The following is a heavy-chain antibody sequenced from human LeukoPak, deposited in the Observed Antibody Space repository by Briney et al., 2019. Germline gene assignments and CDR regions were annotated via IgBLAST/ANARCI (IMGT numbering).Heavy chain of an antibody. D-gene: IGHD3-10*01. V-gene: IGHV3-48*03. CDR3: AKDQGRYGSGTESQDY. J-gene: IGHJ4*02. CDR1: GFTFSSYE. CDR2: ISSSGSTI. Sequence: GGSLRLSCAASGFTFSSYEMNWVRQAPGKGLEWVSYISSSGSTIYYADSVKGRFTISRDNAKTSLYLQMNSLRAEDTAVYYCAKDQGRYGSGTESQDYWGQGTLVTVSS.